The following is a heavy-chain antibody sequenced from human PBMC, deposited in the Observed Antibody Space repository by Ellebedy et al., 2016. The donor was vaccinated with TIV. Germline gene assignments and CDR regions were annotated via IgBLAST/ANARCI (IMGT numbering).Heavy chain of an antibody. CDR3: ATDGSYGDYLSPTHAFAF. CDR2: MRDEGSEK. J-gene: IGHJ3*01. CDR1: GFSFRSYW. V-gene: IGHV3-7*01. Sequence: GGSLRLSCAASGFSFRSYWMSWVRQAPGKGLEWVANMRDEGSEKYYVESVRGRFTISRDNAKNSLYLQMNSLRAEDTAVYYCATDGSYGDYLSPTHAFAFWGQGTLVTVSS. D-gene: IGHD4-17*01.